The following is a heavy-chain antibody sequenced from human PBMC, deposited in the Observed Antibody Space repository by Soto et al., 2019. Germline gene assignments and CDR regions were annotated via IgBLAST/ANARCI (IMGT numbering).Heavy chain of an antibody. CDR3: AKDPFGFVS. J-gene: IGHJ4*02. Sequence: GGLLRLSCAAAGGTCSSYDISWVRQAPGKGLEWVSALSGSGGSTYYADSVKGRFTISRDNSKNTLYLQMNSLRAEDTAIYYCAKDPFGFVSWGQGTLVTVSS. CDR1: GGTCSSYD. V-gene: IGHV3-23*01. D-gene: IGHD3-16*01. CDR2: LSGSGGST.